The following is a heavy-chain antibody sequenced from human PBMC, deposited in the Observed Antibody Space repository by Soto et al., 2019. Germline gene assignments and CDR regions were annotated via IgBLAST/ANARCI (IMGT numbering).Heavy chain of an antibody. V-gene: IGHV1-69*01. CDR3: ASVTSMVRGVIDNWFDP. Sequence: QVPLVQSGAEVKKPGSSVTVSCKASGGTFSSYAIHWVRQAPGQGLEWMGGIIAMYGPAKYAQRFQGRVTITADESTTTVYMELISLTSQDTAFYYCASVTSMVRGVIDNWFDPWGHGTLVTVSS. CDR1: GGTFSSYA. J-gene: IGHJ5*02. CDR2: IIAMYGPA. D-gene: IGHD3-10*01.